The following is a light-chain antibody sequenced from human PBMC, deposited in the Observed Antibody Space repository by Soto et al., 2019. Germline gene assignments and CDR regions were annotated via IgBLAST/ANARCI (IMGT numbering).Light chain of an antibody. CDR1: QSVSSY. Sequence: EIVLTQSPATLSLSPGERATLSCRASQSVSSYLAWYQQKPGQAPRLLIYDASNMATGIPARFSGSGSGTDDTLTISSLEPEDFAVYYCQQRSNWPLFTFGHGTKVDIK. V-gene: IGKV3-11*01. CDR2: DAS. CDR3: QQRSNWPLFT. J-gene: IGKJ3*01.